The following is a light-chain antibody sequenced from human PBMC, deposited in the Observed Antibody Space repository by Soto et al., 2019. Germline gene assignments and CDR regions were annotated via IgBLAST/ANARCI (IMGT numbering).Light chain of an antibody. J-gene: IGKJ5*01. Sequence: IQMTHSPCSLSASVGDRVTITCRASQSISSYLNWYQQKPGKAPKLLIYAASSLQSGVPSRFSGSGSGTDFTLTISSLQPEDFATYYCQQSYSTPITFGQGTRLEIK. V-gene: IGKV1-39*01. CDR1: QSISSY. CDR3: QQSYSTPIT. CDR2: AAS.